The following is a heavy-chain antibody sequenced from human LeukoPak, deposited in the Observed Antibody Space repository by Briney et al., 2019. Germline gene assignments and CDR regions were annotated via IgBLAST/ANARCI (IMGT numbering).Heavy chain of an antibody. CDR3: ARGPSGYHDT. D-gene: IGHD5-12*01. V-gene: IGHV3-21*01. CDR1: GFTFSSYS. CDR2: ISSSSSYI. Sequence: PGGSLRLSCAASGFTFSSYSMNWVRQAPGKGLEWVSSISSSSSYIYYADSVKGRFTISRDNSKNTLYLQMNSLRAEDTAVYYCARGPSGYHDTGGQGTLVTVSS. J-gene: IGHJ4*02.